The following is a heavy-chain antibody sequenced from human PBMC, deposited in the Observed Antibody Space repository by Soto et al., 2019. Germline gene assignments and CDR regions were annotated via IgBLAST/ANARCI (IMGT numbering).Heavy chain of an antibody. CDR2: ISAYNGNT. D-gene: IGHD6-19*01. V-gene: IGHV1-18*01. CDR3: ATGDGYSSGRYSSYYYMDV. CDR1: GYTFTSYG. J-gene: IGHJ6*03. Sequence: GASVKVSCKASGYTFTSYGISRVRQAPGQGLEWMGWISAYNGNTNYAQKLQGRVTMTTDTSTSTAYMELRSLRSDDTAVYYCATGDGYSSGRYSSYYYMDVWGKGTTVTVSS.